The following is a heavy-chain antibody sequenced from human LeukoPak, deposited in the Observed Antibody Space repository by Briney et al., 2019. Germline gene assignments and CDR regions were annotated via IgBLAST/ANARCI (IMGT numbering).Heavy chain of an antibody. V-gene: IGHV3-23*01. CDR1: GFTFSSYA. CDR3: AKGSEIAVAGGGYFQH. Sequence: GGSLRLSCAASGFTFSSYAMSWVRQAPGKRLEWVSAISGSGGSTYYADSVRGRFTISRDNSKNTLYLQMNSLRAEDTAVYYCAKGSEIAVAGGGYFQHWGQGTLVTVSS. J-gene: IGHJ1*01. D-gene: IGHD6-19*01. CDR2: ISGSGGST.